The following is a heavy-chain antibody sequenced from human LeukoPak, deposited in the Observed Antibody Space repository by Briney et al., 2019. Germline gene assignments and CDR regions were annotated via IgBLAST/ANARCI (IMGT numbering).Heavy chain of an antibody. J-gene: IGHJ6*02. Sequence: PSETLSPTCTVSGGSISSYYWSWIRQPPGKGLEWIGYIYYSGSTNYNPSLKSRVTISVDTSKNQFSLKLSSVTAADTAVYYCARQGSSGWGYYYYGMDVWGQGTTVTVSS. D-gene: IGHD6-19*01. CDR2: IYYSGST. CDR3: ARQGSSGWGYYYYGMDV. V-gene: IGHV4-59*08. CDR1: GGSISSYY.